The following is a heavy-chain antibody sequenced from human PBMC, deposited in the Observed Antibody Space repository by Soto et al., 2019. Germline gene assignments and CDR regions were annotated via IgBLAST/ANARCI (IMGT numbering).Heavy chain of an antibody. CDR2: MNPNSGNT. Sequence: ASVKVSCKASGYTFTSYDINWVRQATGQGLEWMGWMNPNSGNTGYAQKFQGRVTMTRNTSISTAYMELSSLRSEDTAVYYCAIDLLILYSGYYYYYGMDVWGQGTTVTVSS. CDR1: GYTFTSYD. D-gene: IGHD2-15*01. J-gene: IGHJ6*02. V-gene: IGHV1-8*01. CDR3: AIDLLILYSGYYYYYGMDV.